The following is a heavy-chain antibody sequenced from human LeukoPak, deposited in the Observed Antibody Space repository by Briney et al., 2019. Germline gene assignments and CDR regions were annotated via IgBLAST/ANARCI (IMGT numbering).Heavy chain of an antibody. CDR1: RFTFSDYY. CDR2: ITSTGDDI. V-gene: IGHV3-11*01. J-gene: IGHJ4*02. D-gene: IGHD5-12*01. CDR3: ASDIVATSGYF. Sequence: GGSLRLSSAAPRFTFSDYYTSWIRQAPGKWLEWVAYITSTGDDIYYADSVKGLFTISRDNAKNALCLRMNSLRVEDTATYYCASDIVATSGYFWGQGTLVSVSS.